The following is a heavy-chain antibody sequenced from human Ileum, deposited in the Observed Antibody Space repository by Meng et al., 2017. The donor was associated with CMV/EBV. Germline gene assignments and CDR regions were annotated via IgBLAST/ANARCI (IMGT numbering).Heavy chain of an antibody. CDR2: INTNTGNP. CDR1: GYTFISYG. D-gene: IGHD5-18*01. J-gene: IGHJ4*02. Sequence: QVRLVQSGSELKEPGASVKVSCKTSGYTFISYGINWVREAPGQRLEWMGWINTNTGNPTYAQDFTGRFVFSLDTSVSTAYLQISSLRAEDTAVYYCTRGAGAHTAKFDYWGQGTLVTVSS. V-gene: IGHV7-4-1*02. CDR3: TRGAGAHTAKFDY.